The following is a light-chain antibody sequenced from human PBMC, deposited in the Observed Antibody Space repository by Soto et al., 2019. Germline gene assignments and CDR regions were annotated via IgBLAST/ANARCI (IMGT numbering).Light chain of an antibody. J-gene: IGKJ5*01. V-gene: IGKV3-11*01. CDR1: QSVDSY. CDR3: QQRASWPIT. CDR2: GAS. Sequence: EIVLTQSPASLSLSPGERATLSCRASQSVDSYLVWYQQKPGQAPRLLIFGASNRATGIPARFSGSGSGTDFTLTINSLEPDDFAVYYCQQRASWPITFGQGTRLE.